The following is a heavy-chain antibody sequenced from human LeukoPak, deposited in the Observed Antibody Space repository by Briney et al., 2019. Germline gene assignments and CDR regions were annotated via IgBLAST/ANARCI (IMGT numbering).Heavy chain of an antibody. CDR1: GFTFSSYA. CDR2: ISGSGSNT. Sequence: GGSLRLSCAASGFTFSSYAMSWVRQAPGKGLEWVSVISGSGSNTYYADSVKGRFTISRDNSKNTLYLQMNSLRAEDTAVYYCAKDIAQGYTFGSIEQDYWGQGTLVTVSS. V-gene: IGHV3-23*01. J-gene: IGHJ4*02. CDR3: AKDIAQGYTFGSIEQDY. D-gene: IGHD5-18*01.